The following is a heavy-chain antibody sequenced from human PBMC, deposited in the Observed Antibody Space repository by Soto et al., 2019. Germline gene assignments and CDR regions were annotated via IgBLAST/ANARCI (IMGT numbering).Heavy chain of an antibody. CDR3: ARGLHNWNDLGDAFDI. CDR1: GFTFSSYS. CDR2: ISSSSSYI. Sequence: GGSLRLSCAASGFTFSSYSMNWVRQAPGKGLEWVSSISSSSSYIYYADSVKGRFTISRDNAKNSLYLQMNSLRAEDTAVYYCARGLHNWNDLGDAFDIWGQGTMVTVSS. D-gene: IGHD1-1*01. V-gene: IGHV3-21*01. J-gene: IGHJ3*02.